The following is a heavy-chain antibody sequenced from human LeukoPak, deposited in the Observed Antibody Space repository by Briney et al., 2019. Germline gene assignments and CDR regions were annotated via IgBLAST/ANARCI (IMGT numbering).Heavy chain of an antibody. CDR3: ASEVYCSGGSCYSADY. V-gene: IGHV3-33*08. Sequence: GGSLRLSCAASGFTFSKYWLHWVRQPPGKGPEWVAVIWYDGSKKYYADSVKGRFTISRDNSKKTLYLQMNSLRVDDTAVYYCASEVYCSGGSCYSADYWGQGTLVTVSS. CDR1: GFTFSKYW. D-gene: IGHD2-15*01. J-gene: IGHJ4*02. CDR2: IWYDGSKK.